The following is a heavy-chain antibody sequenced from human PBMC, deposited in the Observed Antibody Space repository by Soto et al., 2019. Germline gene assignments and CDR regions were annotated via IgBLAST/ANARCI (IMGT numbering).Heavy chain of an antibody. J-gene: IGHJ4*02. CDR2: INPNNGGT. CDR1: GYTFTGYY. Sequence: QVQLVQSGAEVKKPGASVKVSCKASGYTFTGYYMHWVRQAPGQGLEWMGWINPNNGGTNYAQKFQGRVTMTRDTSISTAYMELSRLRSDDTAVYYCARGDDYFCGSYRGIDYWGQGTLVTVSS. V-gene: IGHV1-2*02. D-gene: IGHD3-16*02. CDR3: ARGDDYFCGSYRGIDY.